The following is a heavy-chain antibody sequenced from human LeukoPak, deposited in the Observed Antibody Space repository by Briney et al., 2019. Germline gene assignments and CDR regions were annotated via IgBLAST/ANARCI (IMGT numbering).Heavy chain of an antibody. J-gene: IGHJ4*02. V-gene: IGHV1-18*01. Sequence: ASVKVSCKASGYLFINYGISWLRQAPGQGLECMGWISPYSGNTDYPQKLQGRVTMTTDTSTTTAYMEMRSLSFDDTAVYYCARTSGVSVAGSPYYFDFWGQGTLISVSS. CDR2: ISPYSGNT. CDR1: GYLFINYG. D-gene: IGHD6-19*01. CDR3: ARTSGVSVAGSPYYFDF.